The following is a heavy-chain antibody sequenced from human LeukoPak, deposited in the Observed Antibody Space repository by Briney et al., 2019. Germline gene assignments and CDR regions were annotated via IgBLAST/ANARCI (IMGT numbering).Heavy chain of an antibody. V-gene: IGHV4-59*01. CDR3: ARDTAMAFDY. CDR2: IFYSGST. D-gene: IGHD5-18*01. Sequence: SETLSLTCTVSGGSISSYYWSWIRQPPGKGLEWIGYIFYSGSTNYNPSLKSRVTISVDTSKNQFSLKLSSVTAADTAVYYCARDTAMAFDYWGQGTLVTVSS. J-gene: IGHJ4*02. CDR1: GGSISSYY.